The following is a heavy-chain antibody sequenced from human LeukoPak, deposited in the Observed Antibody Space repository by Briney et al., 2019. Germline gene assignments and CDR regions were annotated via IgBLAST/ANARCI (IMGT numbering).Heavy chain of an antibody. CDR3: ATDEAATGRLDY. D-gene: IGHD1-1*01. CDR1: GFTFDDYG. Sequence: GGSLRLSCAASGFTFDDYGMSWVRQAPGKGLEWVSGINWNGGSTGYADSVKGRFTISRDNAENTLYLQINSLRAEDTAVYYCATDEAATGRLDYWGQGTLVTDSS. CDR2: INWNGGST. V-gene: IGHV3-20*04. J-gene: IGHJ4*02.